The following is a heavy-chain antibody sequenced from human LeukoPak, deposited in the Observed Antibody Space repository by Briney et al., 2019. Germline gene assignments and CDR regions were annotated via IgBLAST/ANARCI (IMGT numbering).Heavy chain of an antibody. D-gene: IGHD2/OR15-2a*01. Sequence: GGSLRLSCQAPESTFVDFGLSWARQAPAKGLGGGAFIRYDGSNKYYADSVKGRFTISRDNAKNSLYLQMNSLRAEDTALYYCARKRYSTIDDAFDMWGQGTMVTVSS. CDR1: ESTFVDFG. CDR3: ARKRYSTIDDAFDM. V-gene: IGHV3-33*08. J-gene: IGHJ3*02. CDR2: IRYDGSNK.